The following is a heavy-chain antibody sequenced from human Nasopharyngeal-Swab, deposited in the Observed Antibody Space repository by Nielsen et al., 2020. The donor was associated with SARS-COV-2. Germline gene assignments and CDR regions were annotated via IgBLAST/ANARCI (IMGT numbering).Heavy chain of an antibody. CDR3: ARGPTYYYDSSERGFDY. J-gene: IGHJ4*02. V-gene: IGHV4-61*02. CDR2: IYTRGST. D-gene: IGHD3-22*01. CDR1: GGSIGSGSYY. Sequence: SATLSLTCTVSGGSIGSGSYYWSWIRQPAGNGLEWIGRIYTRGSTNYNPSLKSRVTISVDTSKNQFSLKLSSVTAADTAVYYCARGPTYYYDSSERGFDYWGQGTLVTVSS.